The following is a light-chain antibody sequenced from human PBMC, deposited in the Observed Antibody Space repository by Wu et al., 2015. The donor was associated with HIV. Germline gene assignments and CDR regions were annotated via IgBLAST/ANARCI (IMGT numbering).Light chain of an antibody. J-gene: IGKJ1*01. CDR2: DAS. Sequence: ENVLTQSPGTLSLSPGEIATLSCGSSQRVSSNFLAWYQHKPGQAPRLLIYDASSRATGIPDRFSGSGSETDFTLTIRRLEPEDFAVYYCQQYGSSPQTFGQGTKVQIK. CDR3: QQYGSSPQT. V-gene: IGKV3-20*01. CDR1: QRVSSNF.